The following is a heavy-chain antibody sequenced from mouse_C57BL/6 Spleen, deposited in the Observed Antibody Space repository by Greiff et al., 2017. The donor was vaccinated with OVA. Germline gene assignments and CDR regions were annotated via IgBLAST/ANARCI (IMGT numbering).Heavy chain of an antibody. CDR1: GFTFSDYG. V-gene: IGHV5-17*01. D-gene: IGHD1-1*01. CDR3: ARDYYGSSYLFDD. J-gene: IGHJ2*01. CDR2: ISSGSSTI. Sequence: EVMLVESGGGLVKPGGSLKLSCAASGFTFSDYGMHWVRQAPEKGLEWVAYISSGSSTIYYADTVKGRFTISRDNAKNTLFLQMTSLRSEDTAMYYCARDYYGSSYLFDDWGQGTTLTVSS.